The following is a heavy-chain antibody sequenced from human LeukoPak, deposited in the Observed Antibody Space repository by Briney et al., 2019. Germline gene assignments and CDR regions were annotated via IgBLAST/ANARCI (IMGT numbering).Heavy chain of an antibody. D-gene: IGHD4-17*01. Sequence: GGSLRLSCTVSGFTVSSNSMSWVRQAPGKGLEWVSLISWDGGSTYYADSVKGRFTISRDNAKNSLYLQMNSLRAEDTAVYYCARVSPNTVTTLQYFDYWGQGTLVTVSS. J-gene: IGHJ4*02. V-gene: IGHV3-53*01. CDR1: GFTVSSNS. CDR3: ARVSPNTVTTLQYFDY. CDR2: ISWDGGST.